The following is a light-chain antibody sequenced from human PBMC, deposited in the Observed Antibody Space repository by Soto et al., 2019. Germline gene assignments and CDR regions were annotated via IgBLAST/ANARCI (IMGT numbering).Light chain of an antibody. Sequence: EIVLTQSPATLSLSPGERATLSCRASQSVSSYLAWYQQKPGQAPRLLIYDASNRATDIPARFSGSGFGTDFTLTISSLEPEDFAVYYCQQRSNWPRTFGQGTKVEIK. J-gene: IGKJ1*01. V-gene: IGKV3-11*01. CDR1: QSVSSY. CDR2: DAS. CDR3: QQRSNWPRT.